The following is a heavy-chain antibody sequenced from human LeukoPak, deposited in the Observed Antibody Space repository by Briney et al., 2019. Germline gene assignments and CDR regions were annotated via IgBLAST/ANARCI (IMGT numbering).Heavy chain of an antibody. Sequence: GGSLRLSCAASGFTFSSYSMNWVRQAPGKGLEWVSSIRSSSSYIYYVDSVKGRFTISSDNAKNSLYLQMNSLRAEDTAVYYCAKDKGQLAHRAAFDIWGQGTMVTVSS. CDR1: GFTFSSYS. D-gene: IGHD6-13*01. CDR2: IRSSSSYI. V-gene: IGHV3-21*01. CDR3: AKDKGQLAHRAAFDI. J-gene: IGHJ3*02.